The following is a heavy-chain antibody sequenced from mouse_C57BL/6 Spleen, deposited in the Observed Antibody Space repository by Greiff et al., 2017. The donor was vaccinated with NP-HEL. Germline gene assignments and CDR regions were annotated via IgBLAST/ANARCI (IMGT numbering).Heavy chain of an antibody. V-gene: IGHV1-82*01. CDR1: GYAFSSSW. J-gene: IGHJ1*03. CDR2: IYPGDGDT. Sequence: QVQLQQSGPELVKPGASVKISCKASGYAFSSSWMNWVKQRPGKGLEWIGRIYPGDGDTNYNGKFKGKATLTADKSSSTAYMQLSSLTSEESAVYFWARKGDYYGSSYHWYFDVWGTGTTVTVSS. D-gene: IGHD1-1*01. CDR3: ARKGDYYGSSYHWYFDV.